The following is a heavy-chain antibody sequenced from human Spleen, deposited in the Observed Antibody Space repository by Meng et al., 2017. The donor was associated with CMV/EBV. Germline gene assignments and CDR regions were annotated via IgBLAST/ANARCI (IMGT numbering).Heavy chain of an antibody. CDR1: GGAIRVHY. V-gene: IGHV4-59*11. Sequence: SETLSLTCSVSGGAIRVHYWSWIRQPPGKGLEWIGSVHYSGSTYYNPSLKSRLTISVDTSKNQFSLKLSSVTAADSAVYYCARDRRWDTTMFLVFDFWGQGTTVTVSS. J-gene: IGHJ3*01. CDR3: ARDRRWDTTMFLVFDF. CDR2: VHYSGST. D-gene: IGHD5-18*01.